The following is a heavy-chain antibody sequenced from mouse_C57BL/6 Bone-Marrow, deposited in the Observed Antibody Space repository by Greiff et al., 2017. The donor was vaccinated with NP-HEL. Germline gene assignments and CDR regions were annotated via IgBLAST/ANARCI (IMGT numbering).Heavy chain of an antibody. J-gene: IGHJ3*01. V-gene: IGHV1-22*01. CDR3: ARELYGSSPLAY. Sequence: VQLQQSGPELVKPGASVKMSCKASGYTFTDYNMHWVKQSHGKSLEWIGYINPNNGGTSYNQKFKGKATLTVNKSSSTAYMELRSLTSEDSAVYYCARELYGSSPLAYWGQGTLVTVSA. CDR2: INPNNGGT. D-gene: IGHD1-1*01. CDR1: GYTFTDYN.